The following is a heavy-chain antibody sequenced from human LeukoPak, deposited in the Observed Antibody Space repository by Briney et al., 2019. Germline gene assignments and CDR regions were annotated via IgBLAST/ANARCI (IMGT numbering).Heavy chain of an antibody. Sequence: GGSLRLSCAASGFTFSSYAMHRVRQAPGKGLEWVAVISYDGSNKYYADSVKGRFTISRDNSKNTLYLQMNSLRAKDTAVYYCASQYYDILTGYYSPFDYWGQGTLVTVSS. CDR3: ASQYYDILTGYYSPFDY. V-gene: IGHV3-30-3*01. D-gene: IGHD3-9*01. J-gene: IGHJ4*02. CDR2: ISYDGSNK. CDR1: GFTFSSYA.